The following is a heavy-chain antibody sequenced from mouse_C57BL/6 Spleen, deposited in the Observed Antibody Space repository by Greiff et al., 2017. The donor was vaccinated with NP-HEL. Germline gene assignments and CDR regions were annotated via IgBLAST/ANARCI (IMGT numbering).Heavy chain of an antibody. CDR2: ISYSGST. V-gene: IGHV3-1*01. J-gene: IGHJ3*01. Sequence: EVKVEESGPGMVKPSQSLSLTCTVTGYSITSGYDWHWIRHFPGNKLEWMGYISYSGSTNYNPSLKSRISITHDTSKNHFFLKLNSVTTEDTATYYCARGELLTGFAYWGQGTLVTVSA. D-gene: IGHD3-2*01. CDR1: GYSITSGYD. CDR3: ARGELLTGFAY.